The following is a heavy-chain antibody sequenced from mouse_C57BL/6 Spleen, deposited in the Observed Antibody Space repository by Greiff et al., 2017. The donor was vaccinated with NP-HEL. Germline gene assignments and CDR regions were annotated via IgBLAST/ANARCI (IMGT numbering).Heavy chain of an antibody. CDR1: GYAFSSSW. V-gene: IGHV1-82*01. CDR3: AREGSTMIRRGFAY. D-gene: IGHD2-4*01. J-gene: IGHJ3*01. CDR2: IYPGDGDT. Sequence: VKLMESGPELVKPGASVKISCKASGYAFSSSWMNWVKQRPGKGLEWIGRIYPGDGDTNYNGKFKGKATLTADKSSSTAYMQRSSLTSEDAAVYFCAREGSTMIRRGFAYWGQGTLVTVSA.